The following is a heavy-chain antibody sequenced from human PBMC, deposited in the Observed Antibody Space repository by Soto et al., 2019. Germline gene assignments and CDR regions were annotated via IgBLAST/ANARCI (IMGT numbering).Heavy chain of an antibody. CDR3: AGGHYYDSSGYYYACDY. J-gene: IGHJ4*02. CDR2: INHSGST. CDR1: GGSFSGYY. D-gene: IGHD3-22*01. Sequence: QVQLQQWGAGLLKPSETLSLTCAVYGGSFSGYYWSWIRQPPGKGLEWIGEINHSGSTNYNPSLKSRVTISVDTSKNQFSLKLSSVTAADTAVYYCAGGHYYDSSGYYYACDYWGQGTLVTVSS. V-gene: IGHV4-34*01.